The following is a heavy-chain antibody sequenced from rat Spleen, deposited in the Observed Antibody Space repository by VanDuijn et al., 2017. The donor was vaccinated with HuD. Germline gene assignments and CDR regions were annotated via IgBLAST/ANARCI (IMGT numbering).Heavy chain of an antibody. D-gene: IGHD4-3*01. V-gene: IGHV4-2*01. CDR3: VREAFGVDY. CDR2: VNKDSRTR. CDR1: GFNFNDYW. Sequence: EVKLVESGGGLVQPGRSLKLSCAASGFNFNDYWMGWVRKAPGKGLEWIGEVNKDSRTRKYSPSLKDKFIISRDNAQNTLYLQMSKLGSEDTAIYYCVREAFGVDYWGQGVMVTVSS. J-gene: IGHJ2*01.